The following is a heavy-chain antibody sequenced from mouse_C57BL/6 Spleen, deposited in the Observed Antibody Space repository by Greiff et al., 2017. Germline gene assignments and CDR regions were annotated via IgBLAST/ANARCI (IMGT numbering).Heavy chain of an antibody. Sequence: EVQLVESGPGLVKPSQSLSLTCSVTGYSITSGYYWNWIRQFPGNKLEWMGYISYDGSNNYNPSLKNRISITRDTSKNQFFLKLNSVTTEDTATYYCARDHSSGYVDYAMDYWGQGTSVTVSS. V-gene: IGHV3-6*01. CDR3: ARDHSSGYVDYAMDY. D-gene: IGHD3-2*02. CDR2: ISYDGSN. J-gene: IGHJ4*01. CDR1: GYSITSGYY.